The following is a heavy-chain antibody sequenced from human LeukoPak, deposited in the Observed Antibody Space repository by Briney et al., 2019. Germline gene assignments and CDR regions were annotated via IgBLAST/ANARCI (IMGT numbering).Heavy chain of an antibody. CDR3: AREDVYYASPFDY. D-gene: IGHD2-8*01. CDR1: GGSISSSSYS. CDR2: IYYSGST. J-gene: IGHJ4*02. V-gene: IGHV4-39*02. Sequence: PSETLSLTCTVSGGSISSSSYSWGWIRQPPGKGLEWIGSIYYSGSTYYNPSLRSRVTISVDTSKNQFSLKLSSVTAADTAVYYCAREDVYYASPFDYWGQGTLVTVSS.